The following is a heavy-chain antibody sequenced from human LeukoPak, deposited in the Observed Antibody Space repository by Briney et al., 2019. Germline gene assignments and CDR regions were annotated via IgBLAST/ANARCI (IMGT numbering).Heavy chain of an antibody. D-gene: IGHD3-10*02. V-gene: IGHV3-64D*09. CDR2: FSWNGGRT. CDR1: GLSFNIYA. J-gene: IGHJ3*02. CDR3: VKMLAKDAFDI. Sequence: PGGPLRLSCCASGLSFNIYAMHWVRQAPGKGVECVSPFSWNGGRTNSADAVKGRFTISRDNSKNTLYLQMSSRRAENTAVYYCVKMLAKDAFDIWGEGKMATVSS.